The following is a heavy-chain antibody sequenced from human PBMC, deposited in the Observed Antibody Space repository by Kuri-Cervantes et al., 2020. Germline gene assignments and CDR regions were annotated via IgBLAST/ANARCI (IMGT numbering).Heavy chain of an antibody. D-gene: IGHD4-23*01. J-gene: IGHJ3*02. CDR2: IYSGGST. CDR3: AVDYGGNSDAFDI. V-gene: IGHV3-53*01. Sequence: GGSLRLSCAASGFTFSSYWMHWVRQAPGKGLEWVSVIYSGGSTYYADSVKGRFTISRDNSKNTLYLQMNSLRAEDTAVYYCAVDYGGNSDAFDIWGQGTMVTVSS. CDR1: GFTFSSYW.